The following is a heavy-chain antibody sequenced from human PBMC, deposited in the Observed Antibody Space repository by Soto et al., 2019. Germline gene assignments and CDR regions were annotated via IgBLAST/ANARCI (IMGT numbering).Heavy chain of an antibody. CDR1: GFSLSTSGVG. J-gene: IGHJ4*02. CDR3: EHRATRGYCSSTSCYFDY. D-gene: IGHD2-2*01. V-gene: IGHV2-5*02. CDR2: LYWDDDK. Sequence: QITLKESGPPLVKPTQTLTLTCTFSGFSLSTSGVGVGWIRQPPGKALEWLALLYWDDDKRYSPSLKSRLTITKDTSKNQVVLTMTNMDPVDTGTYYCEHRATRGYCSSTSCYFDYWGKGTLVTVSS.